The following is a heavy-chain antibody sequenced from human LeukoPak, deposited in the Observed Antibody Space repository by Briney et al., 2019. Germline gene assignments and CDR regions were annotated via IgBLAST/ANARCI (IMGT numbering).Heavy chain of an antibody. J-gene: IGHJ4*02. CDR1: GFTFSNAW. Sequence: GGSLRLSCAASGFTFSNAWMSWVRQAPGKGLEWVGRIKSKTDGGTTDYAAPVKGRFTISRDDSKNTLYLQMNSLKTEDTAVCYCTTDGYYDSSGYSYYFDYWGQGTLVTVSS. D-gene: IGHD3-22*01. CDR2: IKSKTDGGTT. V-gene: IGHV3-15*01. CDR3: TTDGYYDSSGYSYYFDY.